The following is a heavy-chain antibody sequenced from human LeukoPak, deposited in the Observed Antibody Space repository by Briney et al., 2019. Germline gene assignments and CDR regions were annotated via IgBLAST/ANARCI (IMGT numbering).Heavy chain of an antibody. CDR2: FDPEDGET. D-gene: IGHD1-26*01. Sequence: GASVKVSCKVSGYTLTELSMHWVRQAPGKGLEWMGGFDPEDGETIYAQKFQGRVTMTEDTSTDTAYLELSSLRSEDTAVYYCATRGVGATKVYHYYMDVWGKGTTVTVSS. CDR3: ATRGVGATKVYHYYMDV. J-gene: IGHJ6*03. V-gene: IGHV1-24*01. CDR1: GYTLTELS.